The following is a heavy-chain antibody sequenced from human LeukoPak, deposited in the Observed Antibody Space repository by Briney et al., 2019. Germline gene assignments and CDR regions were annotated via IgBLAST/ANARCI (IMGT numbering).Heavy chain of an antibody. V-gene: IGHV4-39*07. D-gene: IGHD4-17*01. CDR3: ARENGDGYYYAMDV. J-gene: IGHJ6*02. CDR1: GGSISSSSYY. Sequence: PSETLSLTCTVSGGSISSSSYYWGWIRQPPGKGLEWIGSIYYTGSIHDNPSLKSRVTISVDTSKNQFSLKLGSVTAADTAVYYCARENGDGYYYAMDVWGQGTTVTVSS. CDR2: IYYTGSI.